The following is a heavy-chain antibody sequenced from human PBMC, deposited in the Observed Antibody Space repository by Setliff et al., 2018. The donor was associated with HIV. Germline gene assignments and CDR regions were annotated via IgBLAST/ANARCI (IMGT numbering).Heavy chain of an antibody. J-gene: IGHJ4*02. CDR2: IKDDGRET. CDR1: GFLFHTYW. V-gene: IGHV3-7*05. Sequence: QPGGSLRLSCAASGFLFHTYWMSWVRQAPGKGLEWVANIKDDGRETYYVDSVKGRFTISRDNSKNTLYLQMNSLRAEDTAVYYCAKDHATSSWFTALLDYWGQGALVTVSS. D-gene: IGHD6-13*01. CDR3: AKDHATSSWFTALLDY.